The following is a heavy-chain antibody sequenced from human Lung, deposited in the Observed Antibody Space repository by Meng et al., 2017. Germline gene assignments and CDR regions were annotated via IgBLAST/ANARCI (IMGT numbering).Heavy chain of an antibody. CDR1: GGSIRSSNDY. Sequence: QVQGSGPGLVKPSQTLSITCSVCGGSIRSSNDYWSWIRQPPGKGLGWRGKISNSWSTYYNPSLKSRITISVDTSKNQFSLKMSSVTAADTAVYYCARGQKGYFDLWGRGTLVTVSS. CDR2: ISNSWST. CDR3: ARGQKGYFDL. V-gene: IGHV4-30-4*01. J-gene: IGHJ2*01.